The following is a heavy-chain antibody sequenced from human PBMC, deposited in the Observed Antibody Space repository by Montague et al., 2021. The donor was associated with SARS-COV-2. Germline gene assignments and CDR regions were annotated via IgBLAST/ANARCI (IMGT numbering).Heavy chain of an antibody. Sequence: SETLSLTCAVYGGSFSNYYWSWIRQPPGKGLEWIGEINHSGSTNYNSSLKSRVTVSVDTSENQFSLNLSSVTAADTAVYYCARAPPLYIDPSGAMDVWGQGTTVTVSS. J-gene: IGHJ6*02. CDR2: INHSGST. D-gene: IGHD1-14*01. CDR1: GGSFSNYY. V-gene: IGHV4-34*01. CDR3: ARAPPLYIDPSGAMDV.